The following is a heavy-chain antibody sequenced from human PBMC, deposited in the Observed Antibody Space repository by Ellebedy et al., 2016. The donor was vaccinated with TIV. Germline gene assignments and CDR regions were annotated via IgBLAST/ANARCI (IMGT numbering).Heavy chain of an antibody. J-gene: IGHJ4*02. Sequence: GESLKISCAASGFTFNSYSMNWVRQAQGKGLEWVSVIFSAADGGETHYADSVKGRFTISRDNAQNSPYLQMNSLRAEETAMYYCARDDGSEGALGYWGQGTLVTVSS. CDR3: ARDDGSEGALGY. V-gene: IGHV3-21*04. D-gene: IGHD3-10*01. CDR2: IFSAADGGET. CDR1: GFTFNSYS.